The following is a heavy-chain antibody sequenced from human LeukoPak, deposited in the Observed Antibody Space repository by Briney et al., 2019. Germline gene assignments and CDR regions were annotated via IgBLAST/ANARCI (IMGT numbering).Heavy chain of an antibody. V-gene: IGHV1-2*02. J-gene: IGHJ3*02. CDR1: GYTFTSYY. CDR3: ARGYSSGLEENDAFDI. CDR2: INPNSGGT. D-gene: IGHD2-15*01. Sequence: ASVKVSCKASGYTFTSYYMHWVRQAPGQGLEWMGWINPNSGGTNYAQKFQGRVTMTRDTSISTAYMELSRLRSDDTAVYYCARGYSSGLEENDAFDIWGQGTMVTVSS.